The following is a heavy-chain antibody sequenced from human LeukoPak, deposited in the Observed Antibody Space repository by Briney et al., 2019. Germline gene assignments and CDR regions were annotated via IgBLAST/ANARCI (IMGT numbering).Heavy chain of an antibody. V-gene: IGHV5-51*01. CDR1: GYRFTSYW. Sequence: HGESLEISCKGSGYRFTSYWIGWVRQMPGKGLEWMGIIYPGDSDTRYSPSFQGQVTISTDKSISTAYLQWSSLKASDTAMYYCARARGITFGGVIDSPYYFDYWGQGTLVTVSS. J-gene: IGHJ4*02. D-gene: IGHD3-16*02. CDR3: ARARGITFGGVIDSPYYFDY. CDR2: IYPGDSDT.